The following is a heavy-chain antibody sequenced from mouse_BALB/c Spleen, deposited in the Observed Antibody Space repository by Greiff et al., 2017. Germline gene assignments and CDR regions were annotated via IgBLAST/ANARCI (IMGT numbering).Heavy chain of an antibody. CDR3: ARGGGYGYDDGFAY. Sequence: EVQVVESGGGLVKPGGSLKPSCAASGFTFSSYAMSWVRQTPEKRLEWVASISSGGSTYYPGSVKGRFTISRDNARNILYLQMSSLRSEDTAMYYCARGGGYGYDDGFAYWGQGTLVTVSA. D-gene: IGHD2-2*01. CDR1: GFTFSSYA. V-gene: IGHV5-6-5*01. J-gene: IGHJ3*01. CDR2: ISSGGST.